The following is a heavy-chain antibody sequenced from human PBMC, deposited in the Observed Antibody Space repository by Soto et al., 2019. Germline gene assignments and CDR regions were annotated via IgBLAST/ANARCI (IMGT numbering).Heavy chain of an antibody. Sequence: GGSLRLSCAASGFTFRIYAMSWVRQAPGKGLEWVSIISGSGGSTYYGDSVKGRFTISRDKSKNTLYLQMNSLRPEDTAVYYCAKIAAGWDLREGYYFDYWGQGTLVTVSS. CDR2: ISGSGGST. CDR1: GFTFRIYA. V-gene: IGHV3-23*01. D-gene: IGHD1-26*01. CDR3: AKIAAGWDLREGYYFDY. J-gene: IGHJ4*02.